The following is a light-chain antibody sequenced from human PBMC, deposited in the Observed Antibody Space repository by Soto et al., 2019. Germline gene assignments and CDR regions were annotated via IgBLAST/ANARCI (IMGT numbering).Light chain of an antibody. CDR1: HIINTY. V-gene: IGKV1-5*03. CDR2: QAS. J-gene: IGKJ1*01. Sequence: DIQMTQSPSTLSASVGDRVTITCRASHIINTYLAWYQQKPGKAPKLLIYQASNLENGVPSRFSGSGSGTEFILTISSLQPDDFATYYCQQYSSRWTFGQGTKVEIK. CDR3: QQYSSRWT.